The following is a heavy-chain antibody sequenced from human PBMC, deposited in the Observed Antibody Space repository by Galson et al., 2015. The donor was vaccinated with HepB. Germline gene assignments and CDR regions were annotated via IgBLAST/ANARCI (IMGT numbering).Heavy chain of an antibody. V-gene: IGHV3-48*03. CDR1: GFTFSSYE. CDR3: ARSQYYGMDV. Sequence: SLRLSCAASGFTFSSYEMNWVRQAPGKGLEWVSYISSSGSTIYYADSVKGRFTISRDNAKNSLYLQMNSLRAEDTAVYYCARSQYYGMDVWGQGTTVTVSS. J-gene: IGHJ6*02. CDR2: ISSSGSTI.